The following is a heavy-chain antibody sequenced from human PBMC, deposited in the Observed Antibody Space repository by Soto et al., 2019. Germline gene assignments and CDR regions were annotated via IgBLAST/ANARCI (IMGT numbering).Heavy chain of an antibody. CDR2: ISWNSGSI. CDR3: AKDNAPGIAAAGGPYYYYYGMDV. Sequence: GGSLRLSCAASGFTFDDYAMHWVRQAPGKGLEWVSGISWNSGSIGYADSVKGRFTISRDNAKNSLYLQMNSLRAEDTALYYCAKDNAPGIAAAGGPYYYYYGMDVWGQGTTVTVSS. D-gene: IGHD6-13*01. V-gene: IGHV3-9*01. J-gene: IGHJ6*02. CDR1: GFTFDDYA.